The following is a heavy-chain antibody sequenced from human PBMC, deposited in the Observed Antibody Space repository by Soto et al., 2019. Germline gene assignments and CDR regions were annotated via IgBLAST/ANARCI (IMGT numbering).Heavy chain of an antibody. CDR3: AISFTKSRRGGVAFDY. D-gene: IGHD3-3*01. CDR2: IVPIDGST. Sequence: QVQLVPSGAEVKKPGSSVTVSCTTSGGTISSFGVNWVRQAPGQGLEWMGGIVPIDGSTKYAEKFQGRVTITADASTSTVYMDLSSLRSADTAVYYCAISFTKSRRGGVAFDYWGQGTLLTVSP. V-gene: IGHV1-69*01. CDR1: GGTISSFG. J-gene: IGHJ4*02.